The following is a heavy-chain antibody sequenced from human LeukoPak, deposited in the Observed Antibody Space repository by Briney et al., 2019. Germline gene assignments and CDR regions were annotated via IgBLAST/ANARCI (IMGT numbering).Heavy chain of an antibody. CDR3: ARHRDSSDWYIIWAFDI. J-gene: IGHJ3*02. D-gene: IGHD6-19*01. CDR2: IYSGDSDT. CDR1: GYSFTKSW. Sequence: GEALQISFKGSGYSFTKSWYGWVRPLPGKGVELMGIIYSGDSDTRYSPSFQGQVTISADKSINTAYLQWSSLKASDTAMYYCARHRDSSDWYIIWAFDIWGQGTMVTVSS. V-gene: IGHV5-51*01.